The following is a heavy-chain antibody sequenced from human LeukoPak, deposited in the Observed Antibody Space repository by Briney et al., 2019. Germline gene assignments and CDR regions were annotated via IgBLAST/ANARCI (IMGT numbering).Heavy chain of an antibody. D-gene: IGHD3-10*01. CDR2: INPNSGAT. J-gene: IGHJ5*02. CDR3: ARDKTGTTYYYGSGSYPPYNWFDP. Sequence: ASVKVSCKASGYTFTAFYMHWVRQAPGQGLEWMGWINPNSGATNYAQKFQGRVTMTRDTSISTVYMELSSLRSEDTAVYYCARDKTGTTYYYGSGSYPPYNWFDPWGQGTLVTVSS. CDR1: GYTFTAFY. V-gene: IGHV1-2*02.